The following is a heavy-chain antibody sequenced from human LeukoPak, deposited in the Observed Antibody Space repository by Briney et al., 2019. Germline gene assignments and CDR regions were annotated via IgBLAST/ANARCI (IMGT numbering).Heavy chain of an antibody. J-gene: IGHJ3*02. Sequence: GGSLRLSCAASGFTFSSYAMSWVRQAAGKRLEWVSAISGSGGSTYYADSVKGRFTISRDNSKNTLYLQMNSLRAEDTAVYYCAKDPHLWPDAFDIWGQGTMVTVSS. V-gene: IGHV3-23*01. D-gene: IGHD3-10*01. CDR2: ISGSGGST. CDR1: GFTFSSYA. CDR3: AKDPHLWPDAFDI.